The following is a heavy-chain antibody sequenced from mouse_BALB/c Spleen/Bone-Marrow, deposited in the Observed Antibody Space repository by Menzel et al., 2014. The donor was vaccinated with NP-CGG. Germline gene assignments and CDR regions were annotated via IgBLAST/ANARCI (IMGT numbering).Heavy chain of an antibody. CDR2: ISYDGSN. V-gene: IGHV3-6*02. Sequence: EVQLVESGPGLVKPSQSLSLTCSVTGYSITGGYFWNWIRQFPGNKLEWMGYISYDGSNNYNPSLKNRISIIRDTSRNQFFLKLKSVTTEDTAEYFCTRALMIVTGPMDYWGQGTSVTVDS. D-gene: IGHD2-4*01. J-gene: IGHJ4*01. CDR1: GYSITGGYF. CDR3: TRALMIVTGPMDY.